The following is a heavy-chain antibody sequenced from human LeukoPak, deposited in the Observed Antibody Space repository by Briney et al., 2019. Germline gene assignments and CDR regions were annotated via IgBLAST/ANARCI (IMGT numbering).Heavy chain of an antibody. CDR1: GFTFSSYG. CDR3: AKPTPHPSSGWFDAFDI. Sequence: GGSLRLSCAASGFTFSSYGMHWVRQAPGKGLEWVAVISYDGSNKYYADSVKGRFTISRDNSKNTLYLQMNSLRAEDTAVYYCAKPTPHPSSGWFDAFDIWGQGTMVTVSS. CDR2: ISYDGSNK. D-gene: IGHD6-19*01. J-gene: IGHJ3*02. V-gene: IGHV3-30*18.